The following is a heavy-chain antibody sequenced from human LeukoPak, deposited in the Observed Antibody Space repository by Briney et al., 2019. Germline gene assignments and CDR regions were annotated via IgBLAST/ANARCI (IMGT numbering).Heavy chain of an antibody. CDR1: GASIASNTYF. D-gene: IGHD3-3*02. Sequence: SETLSLTCTVSGASIASNTYFWGWIRQSPGKGLEWIGTFSYTGRAYYNPSLDSRVTISGDASTNQFSLRLTSVTAADTAVYYCARGRSLGLLDYWGQGTLVTVSS. CDR3: ARGRSLGLLDY. V-gene: IGHV4-39*01. J-gene: IGHJ4*02. CDR2: FSYTGRA.